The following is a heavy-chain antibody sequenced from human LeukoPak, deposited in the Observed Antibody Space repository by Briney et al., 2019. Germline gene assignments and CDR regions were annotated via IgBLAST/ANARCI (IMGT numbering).Heavy chain of an antibody. V-gene: IGHV4-59*01. CDR2: IYYSGST. Sequence: PSETLSLTCTVSGGSISSYYWSWIRQPPGKGLEWIGYIYYSGSTNYNPSLKSRVTISVDTSKNQFSLKVSSVTAADTAVYYCARGHGYSGHALAYWGQGTLVTVSS. CDR1: GGSISSYY. CDR3: ARGHGYSGHALAY. D-gene: IGHD5-12*01. J-gene: IGHJ4*02.